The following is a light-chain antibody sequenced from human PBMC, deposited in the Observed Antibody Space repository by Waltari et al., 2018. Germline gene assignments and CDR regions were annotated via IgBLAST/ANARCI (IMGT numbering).Light chain of an antibody. CDR3: QQYYNTPSLT. CDR2: WAS. J-gene: IGKJ4*01. CDR1: QSVLYSSNNKNY. V-gene: IGKV4-1*01. Sequence: DIVMTQSPDSLAVSLGERATINCKSSQSVLYSSNNKNYLAWYQQKPGQPPKLLIYWASTRESGVPDRCSGSGSGTDFTLTISSLQAEDVAVYYCQQYYNTPSLTFGGGTKVEIK.